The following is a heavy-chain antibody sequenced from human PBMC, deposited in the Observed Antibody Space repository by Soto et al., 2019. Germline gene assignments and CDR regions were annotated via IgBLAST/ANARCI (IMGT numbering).Heavy chain of an antibody. J-gene: IGHJ2*01. CDR3: ARGGEMATSYWYFDL. Sequence: QVQLVQSWAEVKKPGSSVKVSCKASGGTFSSYAISWVRQAPGQGLEWMGGIIPIFGTANYAQKFQGRVTITADESTSSAYMELSSMRSEDTAVYYCARGGEMATSYWYFDLWGRGTLVTVSS. CDR1: GGTFSSYA. V-gene: IGHV1-69*01. D-gene: IGHD5-12*01. CDR2: IIPIFGTA.